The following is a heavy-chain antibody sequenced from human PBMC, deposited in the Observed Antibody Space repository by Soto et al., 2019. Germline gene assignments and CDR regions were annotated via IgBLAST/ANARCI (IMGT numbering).Heavy chain of an antibody. Sequence: PGESLKISCKGSGYSFTNYWIGWVRQMPGIGLEWIGIIYPGDSDTKYSPSFQGQVTISADESITTAYLQWTSLKASDTATYYCVTTSFGPQYYYGVDVWGQGTTVTVSS. CDR1: GYSFTNYW. V-gene: IGHV5-51*01. CDR3: VTTSFGPQYYYGVDV. D-gene: IGHD3-3*01. CDR2: IYPGDSDT. J-gene: IGHJ6*02.